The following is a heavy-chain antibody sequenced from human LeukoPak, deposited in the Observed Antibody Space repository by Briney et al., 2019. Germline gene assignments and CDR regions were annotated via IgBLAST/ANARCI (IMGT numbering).Heavy chain of an antibody. CDR3: ARGLWYDSSGYLIP. CDR2: IYYSGST. D-gene: IGHD3-22*01. Sequence: SETLFLTCTVSGGSISSGGYYWSWIRQHPGKGLEWIGYIYYSGSTYYNPSLKSRVTIPVDTSKNQFSLKLSSVTAADTAVYYCARGLWYDSSGYLIPWGQGTLVTVSS. J-gene: IGHJ5*02. V-gene: IGHV4-30-4*08. CDR1: GGSISSGGYY.